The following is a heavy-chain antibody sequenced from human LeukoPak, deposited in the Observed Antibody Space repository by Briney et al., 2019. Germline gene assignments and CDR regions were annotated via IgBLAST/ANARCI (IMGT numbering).Heavy chain of an antibody. D-gene: IGHD2-2*01. CDR1: GFTFSSYA. J-gene: IGHJ4*02. Sequence: GGSLRLSCAASGFTFSSYAMIWVRQAPGKGLEWVSGISGGGYRTNYADSVKGRFTISRDNSKNTLYLQMNSLGAEDTAVYYCAKGPSDCSSTNCPKDYWGQGTLVTVSS. V-gene: IGHV3-23*01. CDR2: ISGGGYRT. CDR3: AKGPSDCSSTNCPKDY.